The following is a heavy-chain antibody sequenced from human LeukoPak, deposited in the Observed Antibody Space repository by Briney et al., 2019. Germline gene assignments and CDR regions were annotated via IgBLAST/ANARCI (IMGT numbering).Heavy chain of an antibody. J-gene: IGHJ6*03. D-gene: IGHD3-10*01. CDR1: GFTFSDYN. CDR2: ISTASSYI. CDR3: ARVFGWYMDV. Sequence: KPGGSLRLSCAASGFTFSDYNMNWVRQAPGKGLEWVSSISTASSYIYYADSMKGRFTISRDNAKNSLYLQMNSLRAEDTAVYYCARVFGWYMDVWGKGTTVTVSS. V-gene: IGHV3-21*01.